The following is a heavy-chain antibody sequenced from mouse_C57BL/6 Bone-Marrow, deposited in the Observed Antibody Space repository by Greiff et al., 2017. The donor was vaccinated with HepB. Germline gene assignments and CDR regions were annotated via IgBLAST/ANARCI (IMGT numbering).Heavy chain of an antibody. CDR2: IDPSDSYT. Sequence: QVQLQQPGAELVMPGASVKLSCKASGYTFTSYWMHWVKQRPGQGLEWIGEIDPSDSYTNYNQKFKGKSTLTVDKSSSTAYMQLSSLTSEDSAVYYCARRYYYGSSYSFAYWGQGTLVTVSA. D-gene: IGHD1-1*01. V-gene: IGHV1-69*01. J-gene: IGHJ3*01. CDR1: GYTFTSYW. CDR3: ARRYYYGSSYSFAY.